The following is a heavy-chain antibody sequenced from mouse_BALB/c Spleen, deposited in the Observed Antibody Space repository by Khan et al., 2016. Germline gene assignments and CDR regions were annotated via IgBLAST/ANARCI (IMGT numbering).Heavy chain of an antibody. V-gene: IGHV1S29*02. CDR2: IYPYNGGT. Sequence: VQLQQSGPELVKPGASVKISCKASGYTFTDYNMHWVKQSHGKSLEWIGYIYPYNGGTGYNQKFKSKATLTVDNSSSTAYMELSSLTSEDSAVFYCGRGLPGGLANWGQGTLVTVSA. CDR1: GYTFTDYN. D-gene: IGHD2-4*01. CDR3: GRGLPGGLAN. J-gene: IGHJ3*01.